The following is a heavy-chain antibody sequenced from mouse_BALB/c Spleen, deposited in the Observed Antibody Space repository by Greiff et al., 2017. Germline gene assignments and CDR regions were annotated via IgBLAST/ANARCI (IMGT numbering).Heavy chain of an antibody. CDR1: GYTFTSYV. J-gene: IGHJ4*01. V-gene: IGHV1-14*01. CDR2: INPYNDGT. CDR3: ARAKSLGDYAMDY. D-gene: IGHD6-2*01. Sequence: EVQLQQSGPELVKPGASVKMSCKASGYTFTSYVMHWVKQKPGQGLEWIGYINPYNDGTKYNEKFKGKATLTSDKSSSTAYMELSSLTSEDSAVYYCARAKSLGDYAMDYWGQGTSVTVSS.